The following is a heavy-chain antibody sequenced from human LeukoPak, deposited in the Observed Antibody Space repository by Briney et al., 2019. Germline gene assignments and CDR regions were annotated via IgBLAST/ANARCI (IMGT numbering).Heavy chain of an antibody. J-gene: IGHJ4*02. D-gene: IGHD4-17*01. Sequence: SETLSLTCTVSGGSISSSSYYWSWIRQPAGKGLEWIGRIYTSGSTNYNPSLKSRVTMSVDTSKNQFSLKLSSVTAADTAVYYCASAYGDYGLGYWGQGTLVTVSS. CDR1: GGSISSSSYY. CDR3: ASAYGDYGLGY. CDR2: IYTSGST. V-gene: IGHV4-61*02.